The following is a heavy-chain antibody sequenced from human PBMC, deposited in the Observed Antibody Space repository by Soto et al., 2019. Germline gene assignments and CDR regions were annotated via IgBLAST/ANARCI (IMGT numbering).Heavy chain of an antibody. D-gene: IGHD3-3*01. V-gene: IGHV3-23*01. Sequence: GGSLRLSCAASGFTFSSYAMSWVRQAPGKGLEWVSAISGSGGSTYYADSVKGRFTISRDNSKNTLYLQMNSLRAEDTAVYYCAKDATYYDFWSGYYGHYGMDVWGQGTTVTSP. CDR3: AKDATYYDFWSGYYGHYGMDV. CDR1: GFTFSSYA. J-gene: IGHJ6*02. CDR2: ISGSGGST.